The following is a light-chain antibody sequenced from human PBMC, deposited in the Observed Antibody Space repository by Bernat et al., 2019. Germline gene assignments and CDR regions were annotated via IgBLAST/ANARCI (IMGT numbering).Light chain of an antibody. V-gene: IGLV3-21*04. CDR2: SDS. Sequence: YVLTQPPSVSGAPGETASVSCEGDNIGYKSVHWYQQKPGQAPVLLIYSDSARPSGIPERFSGPNSGNTATLTINRVESGDEADYYCQVWDGATAHFVFGTGTHVTVL. J-gene: IGLJ1*01. CDR1: NIGYKS. CDR3: QVWDGATAHFV.